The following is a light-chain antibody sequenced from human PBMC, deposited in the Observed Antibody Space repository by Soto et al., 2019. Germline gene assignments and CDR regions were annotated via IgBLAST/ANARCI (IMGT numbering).Light chain of an antibody. CDR3: SSYTSRSTLEI. J-gene: IGLJ2*01. Sequence: QSVLTQPPSASGSPGQSVTISCTGTSSDVGGYNYVSWYQQHPGKAPKLIIYEVTKRPSGVPDRFSGSKSGNTASLTVSGLLAEDEADYYCSSYTSRSTLEIFGGGTKLTVL. CDR1: SSDVGGYNY. V-gene: IGLV2-8*01. CDR2: EVT.